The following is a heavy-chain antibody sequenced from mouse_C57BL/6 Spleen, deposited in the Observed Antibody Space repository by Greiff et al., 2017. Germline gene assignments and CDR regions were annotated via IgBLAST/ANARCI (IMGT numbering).Heavy chain of an antibody. CDR1: GYTFTSYW. CDR2: IDPSDSET. V-gene: IGHV1-52*01. D-gene: IGHD2-1*01. Sequence: VQLQQPGAELVRPGSSVKLSCKASGYTFTSYWMHWVKQRPIQGLEWIGNIDPSDSETHYNQKFKDKATLTVDKSSSTAYMQLSSLTSEDSAVYYCAIYGNYGGGFDYWGAGTTRTVSS. CDR3: AIYGNYGGGFDY. J-gene: IGHJ2*01.